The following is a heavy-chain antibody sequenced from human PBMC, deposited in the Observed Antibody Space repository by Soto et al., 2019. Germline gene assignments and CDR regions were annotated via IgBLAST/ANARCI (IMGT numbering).Heavy chain of an antibody. D-gene: IGHD1-20*01. V-gene: IGHV4-59*01. CDR2: IYYCGST. CDR1: GGSISSYY. CDR3: ARGGYNWNDVTDY. J-gene: IGHJ4*02. Sequence: PSETLSLTCTVSGGSISSYYWSWIRQPPGKGLEWIGYIYYCGSTNYNPSLKSRVTISVDTSKNQFSLKLSSVTAVDTAVYYCARGGYNWNDVTDYWGQGTLVTVSS.